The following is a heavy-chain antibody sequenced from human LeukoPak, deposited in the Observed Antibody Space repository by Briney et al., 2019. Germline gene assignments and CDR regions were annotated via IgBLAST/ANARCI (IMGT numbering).Heavy chain of an antibody. CDR1: GFTFSSYD. J-gene: IGHJ5*02. CDR2: IGTAGDT. CDR3: ARDLETYGSGSYFGGFDP. Sequence: PGGSLRLSCAASGFTFSSYDMHWVRQATGKGLEWVSAIGTAGDTYYPGSVKGRFTISSENAKNSLYLQMNSLRAGDTAVYYCARDLETYGSGSYFGGFDPWGQGTLVTVSS. V-gene: IGHV3-13*04. D-gene: IGHD3-10*01.